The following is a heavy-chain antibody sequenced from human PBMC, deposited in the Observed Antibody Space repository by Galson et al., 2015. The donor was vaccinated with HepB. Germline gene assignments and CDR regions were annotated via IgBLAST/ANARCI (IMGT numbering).Heavy chain of an antibody. Sequence: SLRLSCAASGFTFSSFWMSWVRQAPGKGLEWVASIKQDGSEKYYVDSVKGRFTISRDNAKNSLYLQMNTLRAEATAVYYCARVLGAVAGWNYFDYWGQGTLVTVSS. CDR3: ARVLGAVAGWNYFDY. J-gene: IGHJ4*02. V-gene: IGHV3-7*03. CDR2: IKQDGSEK. D-gene: IGHD6-19*01. CDR1: GFTFSSFW.